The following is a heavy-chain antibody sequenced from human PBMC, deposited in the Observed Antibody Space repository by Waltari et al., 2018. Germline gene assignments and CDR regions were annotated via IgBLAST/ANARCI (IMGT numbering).Heavy chain of an antibody. Sequence: QVQLVESGGGVVQPGRSLRLSCTASGFPFSSSGMHWVRQAPGKGLEWVAVISYDGSNKYYADSVKGRFTISRDNSKNTLYLQMNSLRAEDTAVYYCAKPPYGGIHYYGMDVWGQGTTVTVSS. J-gene: IGHJ6*02. V-gene: IGHV3-30*18. CDR1: GFPFSSSG. CDR3: AKPPYGGIHYYGMDV. CDR2: ISYDGSNK. D-gene: IGHD4-17*01.